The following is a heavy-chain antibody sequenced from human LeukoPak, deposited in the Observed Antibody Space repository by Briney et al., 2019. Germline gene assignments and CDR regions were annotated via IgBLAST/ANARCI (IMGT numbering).Heavy chain of an antibody. CDR1: GFPFSSHA. V-gene: IGHV3-7*01. CDR3: GTSLDAAINT. D-gene: IGHD5-18*01. J-gene: IGHJ4*02. Sequence: PGGSLRLSCEVSGFPFSSHAMTWVRQAPGKGLEWLANIKYDGSNKFYAASVKGRFTISRDNARNSLYLQMNSLRVEDTALYYCGTSLDAAINTGGQGVLVTVSS. CDR2: IKYDGSNK.